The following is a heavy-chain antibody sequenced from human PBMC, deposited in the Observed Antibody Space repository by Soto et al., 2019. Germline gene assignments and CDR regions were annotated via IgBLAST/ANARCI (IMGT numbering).Heavy chain of an antibody. J-gene: IGHJ2*01. CDR2: ISSDGSNK. CDR1: GFTFSNYG. CDR3: ASASYSYEKYWYFDI. D-gene: IGHD5-18*01. V-gene: IGHV3-30*03. Sequence: PGGSLRLSCVASGFTFSNYGMHWVRQAPGKGLEWVAVISSDGSNKYYGDSMKGRFTISRDNSKNTLSLQMNSLRAEDTAVYYCASASYSYEKYWYFDILCRGTLLTVSS.